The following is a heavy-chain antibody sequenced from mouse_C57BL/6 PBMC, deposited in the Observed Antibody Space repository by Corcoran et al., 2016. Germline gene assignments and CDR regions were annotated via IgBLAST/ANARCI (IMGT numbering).Heavy chain of an antibody. CDR1: GYTFTTYG. Sequence: QIQLVQSGPELKNPGETVKISCKASGYTFTTYGMSWVKQAPGKGLKWMGWIKTYSGVPTYADDFKGRFAFSLETSASTAYLQINNLKNEDTATYFCERENSISWGQGTSVTVSS. J-gene: IGHJ4*01. V-gene: IGHV9-3*01. CDR3: ERENSIS. D-gene: IGHD2-3*01. CDR2: IKTYSGVP.